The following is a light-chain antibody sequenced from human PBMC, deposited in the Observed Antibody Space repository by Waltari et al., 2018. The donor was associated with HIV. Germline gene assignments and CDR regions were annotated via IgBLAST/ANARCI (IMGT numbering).Light chain of an antibody. CDR1: TSNIGSTY. J-gene: IGLJ2*01. CDR3: AAWDDSLCGSTWV. CDR2: RDN. Sequence: QSVLTQPSSASGTLGQRVTMSCSGSTSNIGSTYVYWYQQLPGTAPKLLIYRDNQRPSGVPDRFSGSKSGTSASLAISGLRSEDEADYYCAAWDDSLCGSTWVFGGGTTVTVL. V-gene: IGLV1-47*01.